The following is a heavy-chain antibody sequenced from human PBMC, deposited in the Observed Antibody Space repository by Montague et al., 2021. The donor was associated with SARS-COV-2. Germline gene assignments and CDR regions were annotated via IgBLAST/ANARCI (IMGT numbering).Heavy chain of an antibody. CDR1: GDSVSSNSAT. J-gene: IGHJ6*02. CDR3: ARDRRSWFPPYYYGMDV. Sequence: CAISGDSVSSNSATWNWVGQSPSRGLEWLGRTYYRSKWYNDYAVSVRGRVTINPDTSKNQFSLKLSSVTAADTAVYYCARDRRSWFPPYYYGMDVWGQGTTVTVSS. D-gene: IGHD6-13*01. V-gene: IGHV6-1*01. CDR2: TYYRSKWYN.